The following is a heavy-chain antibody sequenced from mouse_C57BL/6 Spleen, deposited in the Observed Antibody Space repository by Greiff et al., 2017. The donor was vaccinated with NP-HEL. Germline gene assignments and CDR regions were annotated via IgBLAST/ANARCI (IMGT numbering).Heavy chain of an antibody. CDR1: GYTFTSYG. J-gene: IGHJ2*01. D-gene: IGHD2-3*01. CDR2: IYPRSGNT. CDR3: ARSDDGYPCFDY. V-gene: IGHV1-81*01. Sequence: QVHLQQSGAELARPGASVKLSCKASGYTFTSYGISWVKQRTGQGLEWIGEIYPRSGNTYYNEKFKGKATLTADKSSSTAYMELRSLTSEYSAVYFWARSDDGYPCFDYWGQGTTLTVSS.